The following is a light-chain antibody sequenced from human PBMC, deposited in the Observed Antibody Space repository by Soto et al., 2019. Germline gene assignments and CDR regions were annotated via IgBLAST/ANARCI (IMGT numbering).Light chain of an antibody. CDR2: EDN. CDR3: QSYDSSIHLV. Sequence: NFMLTQPHSVSESPGKTVTISCTRSSGSIASNYVQWYQQRPGSAPTTVIYEDNQRPSGVPDRFSGSIDSSSNSASLTISALKTEDEAAYYCQSYDSSIHLVFGGGTQLTVL. V-gene: IGLV6-57*03. CDR1: SGSIASNY. J-gene: IGLJ3*02.